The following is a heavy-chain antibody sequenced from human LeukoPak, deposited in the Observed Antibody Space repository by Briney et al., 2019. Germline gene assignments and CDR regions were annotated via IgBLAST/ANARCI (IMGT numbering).Heavy chain of an antibody. J-gene: IGHJ4*02. CDR3: AKGDYGSGSYLVY. V-gene: IGHV3-11*04. D-gene: IGHD3-10*01. Sequence: GGSLRLSCAASGFTFSDYNMRWIRQAPGKGLEWVSSISRSGSTKYYADSVKGRFTISRDNSKNTLYLQMNSLRAEDTAVYYCAKGDYGSGSYLVYWGQGTLVTVSS. CDR1: GFTFSDYN. CDR2: ISRSGSTK.